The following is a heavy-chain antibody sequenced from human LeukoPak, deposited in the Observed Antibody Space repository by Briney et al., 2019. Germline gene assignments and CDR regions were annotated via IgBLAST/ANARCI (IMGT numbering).Heavy chain of an antibody. V-gene: IGHV1-2*02. D-gene: IGHD5-18*01. CDR2: INPNSGGT. J-gene: IGHJ4*02. Sequence: ASVKVSCKASGYTFTGYYMHWVRQAPGQGLEWMGWINPNSGGTNYAQKFQGRVTMTRDTSISTAYMELSRLRSEDTAVYYCARETPLPAAMATPFDYWGQGTLVTVSS. CDR3: ARETPLPAAMATPFDY. CDR1: GYTFTGYY.